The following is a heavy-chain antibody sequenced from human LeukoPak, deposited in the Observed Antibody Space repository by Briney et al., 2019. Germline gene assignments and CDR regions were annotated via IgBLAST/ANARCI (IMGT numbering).Heavy chain of an antibody. V-gene: IGHV3-23*03. J-gene: IGHJ4*02. CDR2: IYSGGST. CDR3: AKEGEGGYFDY. CDR1: GFTFSSYA. Sequence: GGSLRLSCAASGFTFSSYAMSWVRQAPGKGLKWVSVIYSGGSTYYEDSVKGRFTTSRDNSKNTLYLQMNSLRVEDTAVYYCAKEGEGGYFDYWGQGTLVTVSS. D-gene: IGHD3-10*01.